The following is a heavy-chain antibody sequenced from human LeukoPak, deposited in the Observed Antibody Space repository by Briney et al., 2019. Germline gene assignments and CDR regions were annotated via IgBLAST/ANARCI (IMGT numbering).Heavy chain of an antibody. CDR2: IIPIFGTA. CDR3: ARAPHTIVVVPAAILEYYYYMDV. V-gene: IGHV1-69*13. Sequence: SVKVSCKASGGTFSSYAISWVRQAPGQGLEWMGGIIPIFGTANYAQKFQGRVTITADESTSTAYMELSSLRSEDTAVCYCARAPHTIVVVPAAILEYYYYMDVWGKGTTVTVSS. D-gene: IGHD2-2*02. J-gene: IGHJ6*03. CDR1: GGTFSSYA.